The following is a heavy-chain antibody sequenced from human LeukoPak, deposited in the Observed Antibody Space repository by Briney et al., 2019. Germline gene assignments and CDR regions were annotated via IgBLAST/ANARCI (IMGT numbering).Heavy chain of an antibody. CDR1: GYTFTGYY. Sequence: GASVKVSCKASGYTFTGYYIHWVRQAPGQGLEWMGWINPDSGGTNYAQKFQGRVTMTTDTSMSTAYMELSRLTSDDTAVYYCARATWNAPSVDYWGQGTLVTVSS. CDR2: INPDSGGT. V-gene: IGHV1-2*02. D-gene: IGHD1-1*01. CDR3: ARATWNAPSVDY. J-gene: IGHJ4*02.